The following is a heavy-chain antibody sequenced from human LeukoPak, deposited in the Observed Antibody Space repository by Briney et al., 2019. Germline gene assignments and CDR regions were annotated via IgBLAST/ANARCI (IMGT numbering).Heavy chain of an antibody. V-gene: IGHV1-18*01. CDR3: ASHYGSGSYYLEYYYGMDV. CDR2: ISAYNGNT. J-gene: IGHJ6*02. Sequence: ASVKVSCKASGYTFTSYGISWVRQAPGQGLEWMGWISAYNGNTNYAQKLQGRVTMTTDTSTSTAYMEPRSLRSDDTAVYYCASHYGSGSYYLEYYYGMDVWGQGTTVTVSS. D-gene: IGHD3-10*01. CDR1: GYTFTSYG.